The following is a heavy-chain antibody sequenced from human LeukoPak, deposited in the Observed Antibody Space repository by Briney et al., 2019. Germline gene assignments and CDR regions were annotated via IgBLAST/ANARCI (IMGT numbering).Heavy chain of an antibody. CDR3: AKRAGPVAGEYYFDY. Sequence: PGGSLRLSCGASGFTFSNSGMNWVRQVPGKGLQWVSGISDSGANTRYADSVKGRFTIPRDNSKNTLSLQMESLRAEDTAVYYCAKRAGPVAGEYYFDYWGQGTLVTVSS. D-gene: IGHD6-19*01. V-gene: IGHV3-23*01. CDR2: ISDSGANT. J-gene: IGHJ4*02. CDR1: GFTFSNSG.